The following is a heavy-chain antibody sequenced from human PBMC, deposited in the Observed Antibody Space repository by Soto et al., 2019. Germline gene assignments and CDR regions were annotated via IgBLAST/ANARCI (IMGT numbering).Heavy chain of an antibody. V-gene: IGHV1-18*01. CDR3: AKTGTDGSWFDP. Sequence: ASVKVSCKTSGYTFNTYGINWVRQAPGQGLELMGWISAYDGKTTYAEKFQGRVTLTTDTSTSTAYMELRSLRSDDTATYYCAKTGTDGSWFDPWGQGTLVTVS. J-gene: IGHJ5*02. CDR1: GYTFNTYG. D-gene: IGHD1-1*01. CDR2: ISAYDGKT.